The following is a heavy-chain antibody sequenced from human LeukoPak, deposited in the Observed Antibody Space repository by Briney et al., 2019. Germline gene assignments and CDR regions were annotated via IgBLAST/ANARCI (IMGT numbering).Heavy chain of an antibody. CDR2: IYYSGST. J-gene: IGHJ3*02. CDR3: ARHPYSDGFDI. D-gene: IGHD1-1*01. CDR1: GGSISSYY. Sequence: SETLSLTCTVPGGSISSYYWSWIRQPPGKGLEWIGYIYYSGSTNYNPSLKSRVTISVDTSKNQFSLKLNSVTAADTAVYYCARHPYSDGFDIWGQGTMVTVSS. V-gene: IGHV4-59*08.